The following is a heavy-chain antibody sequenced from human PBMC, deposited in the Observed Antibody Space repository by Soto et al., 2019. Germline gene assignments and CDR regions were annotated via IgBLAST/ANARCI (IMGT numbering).Heavy chain of an antibody. Sequence: QLRESGPGLVKPSDTLSLTCTVSGCSISSYYWSWIRQPAGNGLEWIGRISTSGSSNYNPSLKSRVTMSADSSKKQFSLKLSSVTAADTAVYYCAREIVAGSGIWNYWGQGTLVTVS. J-gene: IGHJ4*02. CDR3: AREIVAGSGIWNY. CDR1: GCSISSYY. D-gene: IGHD3-10*01. CDR2: ISTSGSS. V-gene: IGHV4-4*07.